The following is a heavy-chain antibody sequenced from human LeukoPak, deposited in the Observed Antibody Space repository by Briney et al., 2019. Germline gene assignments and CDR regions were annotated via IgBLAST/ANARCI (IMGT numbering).Heavy chain of an antibody. Sequence: GRSLRLSCAASGFTFSSYGMHWVRQAPGKGLEWVAVISYDGGNKYYADSVKGRFTISRDNSKNTLYLQMNSLRAEDTAVYYCAKANGGGHYYYYGMDVWGQGTTVTVSS. D-gene: IGHD3-16*01. J-gene: IGHJ6*02. CDR2: ISYDGGNK. CDR1: GFTFSSYG. CDR3: AKANGGGHYYYYGMDV. V-gene: IGHV3-30*18.